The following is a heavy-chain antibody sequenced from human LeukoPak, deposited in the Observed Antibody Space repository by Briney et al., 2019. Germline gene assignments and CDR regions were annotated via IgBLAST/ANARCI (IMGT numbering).Heavy chain of an antibody. CDR2: INHSGST. CDR1: GGSFSGYY. D-gene: IGHD3-22*01. CDR3: ARVYYYDSSGYSFDY. Sequence: SETLSLTCAVYGGSFSGYYWSWIRQPPGKGLEWIGEINHSGSTNYNPSLKSRVTISVDTSKDQFSLKLSSVTAADTAVYYCARVYYYDSSGYSFDYWGQGTLVTVSS. J-gene: IGHJ4*02. V-gene: IGHV4-34*01.